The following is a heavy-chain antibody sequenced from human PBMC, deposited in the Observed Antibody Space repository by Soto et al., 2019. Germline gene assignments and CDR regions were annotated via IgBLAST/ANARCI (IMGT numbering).Heavy chain of an antibody. J-gene: IGHJ6*02. CDR1: GFPFTSYA. D-gene: IGHD1-1*01. CDR3: ERAHDSLDV. V-gene: IGHV3-30-3*01. CDR2: ISHDGGIK. Sequence: QVQLVESGGGVVQPGRSLTLSCAASGFPFTSYAIHWVRQAPGKGLEWVAVISHDGGIKHYADSVKGRFTISRDNSKNTLSLQMNSLGYLNAAVYFCERAHDSLDVWGQGTTVTVAS.